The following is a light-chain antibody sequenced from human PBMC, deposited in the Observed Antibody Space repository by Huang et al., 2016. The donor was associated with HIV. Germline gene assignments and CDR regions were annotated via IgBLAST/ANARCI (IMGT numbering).Light chain of an antibody. Sequence: EIVLTQSPATLSLSPGERATPSCRASQSVSSYLAWYQQKPGQAPRLLIYDASNRATGIPARFSGSGSGTDFTLTISSLEPEDFAVYYCQQRSNWFLTFGGGTKVEIK. CDR3: QQRSNWFLT. CDR2: DAS. J-gene: IGKJ4*01. CDR1: QSVSSY. V-gene: IGKV3-11*01.